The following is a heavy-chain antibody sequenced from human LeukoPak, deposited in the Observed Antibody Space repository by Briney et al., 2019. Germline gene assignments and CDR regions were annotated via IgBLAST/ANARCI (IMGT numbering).Heavy chain of an antibody. CDR2: INHSGST. CDR3: ARAYSGSYSPDY. J-gene: IGHJ4*02. Sequence: NPSETLSLTCAVYGGSFSGYYWSWIRQPPGKGLEWLGEINHSGSTNYNPSLKSRVTISVDTSKNQFSLKLSSVTAADTAVYYCARAYSGSYSPDYWGQGTLVTVSS. CDR1: GGSFSGYY. V-gene: IGHV4-34*01. D-gene: IGHD1-26*01.